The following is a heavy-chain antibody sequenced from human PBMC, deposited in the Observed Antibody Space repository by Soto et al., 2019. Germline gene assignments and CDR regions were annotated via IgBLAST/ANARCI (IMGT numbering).Heavy chain of an antibody. Sequence: GGSLRLSCAASGFTFSSYAMSWVRQAPGKGLEWVSAISGSGGSTYYADSVKGRFTISRDNSKNTLYPQMNSLRAEDTAVYYCAKSSWFGELVYYYYGMDVWGQGTTVTVSS. V-gene: IGHV3-23*01. CDR3: AKSSWFGELVYYYYGMDV. CDR1: GFTFSSYA. CDR2: ISGSGGST. J-gene: IGHJ6*02. D-gene: IGHD3-10*01.